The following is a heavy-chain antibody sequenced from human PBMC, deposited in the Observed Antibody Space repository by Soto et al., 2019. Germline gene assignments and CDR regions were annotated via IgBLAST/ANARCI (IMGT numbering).Heavy chain of an antibody. V-gene: IGHV4-31*03. J-gene: IGHJ3*02. D-gene: IGHD3-22*01. Sequence: KPSETLSLTCTVSGGSISSGGYYWSWIRQHPGKGLEWIGYIYYSGSTYYNPSLKSRVTISVDTSKNQFSLKLSSVTAADTAVYYCARDQGYYDSSGYYPQGVDIWGQGTMVTVSS. CDR2: IYYSGST. CDR3: ARDQGYYDSSGYYPQGVDI. CDR1: GGSISSGGYY.